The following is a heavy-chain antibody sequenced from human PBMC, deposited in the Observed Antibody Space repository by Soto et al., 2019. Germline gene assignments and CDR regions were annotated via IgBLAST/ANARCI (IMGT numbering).Heavy chain of an antibody. CDR2: IYYSGST. CDR1: GGSISSGDYY. J-gene: IGHJ6*02. V-gene: IGHV4-30-4*01. Sequence: SETLSLTCTVSGGSISSGDYYWSWIRQPPGKGLEWIGYIYYSGSTYYNPSLKSRVTISVDTSKNQFSLKLSSVTAADTAVYYCARDYPITMVRGVIGYYYYYGMDVWGQGTTVTVSS. D-gene: IGHD3-10*01. CDR3: ARDYPITMVRGVIGYYYYYGMDV.